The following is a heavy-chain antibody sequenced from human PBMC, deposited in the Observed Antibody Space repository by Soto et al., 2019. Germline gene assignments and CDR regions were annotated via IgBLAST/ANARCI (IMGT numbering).Heavy chain of an antibody. D-gene: IGHD3-9*01. CDR1: GYTFASYG. CDR3: ARDLQVYDILKELDF. Sequence: GXSVKVSCKASGYTFASYGISWVRQAPGQGLAWMGWVSTYDGDTHYPQNFQGRVIMTTDTSTNTAYQELKSLRSDDTAIYFCARDLQVYDILKELDFCRQGNLVTVSS. V-gene: IGHV1-18*01. CDR2: VSTYDGDT. J-gene: IGHJ4*02.